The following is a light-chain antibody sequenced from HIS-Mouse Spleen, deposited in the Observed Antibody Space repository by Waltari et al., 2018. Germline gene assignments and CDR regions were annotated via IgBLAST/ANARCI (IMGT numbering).Light chain of an antibody. J-gene: IGLJ2*01. CDR2: EGS. CDR3: SSYAGSNNLV. Sequence: QSALTQPPSASGSPGQSVTISCTGTSSDVGGYNYVSWYQQPPGKAPKLMIYEGSKRPSGVPDRFSGSKSGNTASLTVSGLQAEDEADYYCSSYAGSNNLVFGGGTKLTVL. V-gene: IGLV2-8*01. CDR1: SSDVGGYNY.